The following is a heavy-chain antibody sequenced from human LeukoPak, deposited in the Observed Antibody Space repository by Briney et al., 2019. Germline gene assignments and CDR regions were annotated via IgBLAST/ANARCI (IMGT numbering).Heavy chain of an antibody. V-gene: IGHV1-2*02. J-gene: IGHJ5*02. CDR3: ARDTAMVTGNWFDP. Sequence: ASVKVSCKASGYTFTGYYMHWVRQAPGQGLEWMGWINPNSGGTNYAQKFQGRVTMSRDTSISTAYMELSRLRSDDTAVYYCARDTAMVTGNWFDPWGQGTLVTVSS. CDR2: INPNSGGT. D-gene: IGHD5-18*01. CDR1: GYTFTGYY.